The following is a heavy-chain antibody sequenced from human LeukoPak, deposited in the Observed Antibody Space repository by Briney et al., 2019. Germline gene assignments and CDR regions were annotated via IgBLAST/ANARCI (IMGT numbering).Heavy chain of an antibody. Sequence: PGGSLRLSCAASGFTFSSYAMSWVRRAPGKGLEWVSAISGSGGGTYYADSVKGRFTISRDSSENTLYLQMNSLRVEDTAVYYCARVGYYSSGPFSYFDYWGQGTLVTVSS. CDR1: GFTFSSYA. CDR2: ISGSGGGT. J-gene: IGHJ4*02. V-gene: IGHV3-23*01. CDR3: ARVGYYSSGPFSYFDY. D-gene: IGHD3-10*01.